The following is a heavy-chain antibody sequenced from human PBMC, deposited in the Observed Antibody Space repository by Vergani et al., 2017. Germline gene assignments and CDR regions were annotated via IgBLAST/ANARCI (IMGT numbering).Heavy chain of an antibody. CDR2: ISWDGGST. D-gene: IGHD6-19*01. J-gene: IGHJ6*02. Sequence: EVQLVESGGVVVQPGGSLRLSCAASGFTFDDYTMHWVRQAPGKGLEWVSLISWDGGSTYYADSVKGRFTISRDNSKNSLYLQMNSLRTEDTALYYCANNISGSPEYYYYYYGMDVWGQGTPVTVSS. CDR3: ANNISGSPEYYYYYYGMDV. CDR1: GFTFDDYT. V-gene: IGHV3-43*01.